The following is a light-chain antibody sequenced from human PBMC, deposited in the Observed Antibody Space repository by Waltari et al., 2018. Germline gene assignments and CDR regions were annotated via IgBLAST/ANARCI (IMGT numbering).Light chain of an antibody. CDR1: SPDVGSSNL. Sequence: QSALPQTAPVSGPPGQSITISCPRTSPDVGSSNLVSWYQQHPGKVPKFMIYEGSERPSGVSNRFSGTKSGNTATLTISGLQAEDEADYYCCSYAGSNSWVFGGGTKLTVV. CDR2: EGS. J-gene: IGLJ3*02. CDR3: CSYAGSNSWV. V-gene: IGLV2-23*01.